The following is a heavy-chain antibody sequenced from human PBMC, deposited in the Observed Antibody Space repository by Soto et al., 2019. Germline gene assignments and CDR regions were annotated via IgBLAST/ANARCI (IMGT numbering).Heavy chain of an antibody. CDR1: GGSISTSNW. D-gene: IGHD1-1*01. CDR2: IYYSGRT. CDR3: ARRPVACTSWFDS. Sequence: SETLSLTCAVSGGSISTSNWWNWVRQPTGKGLEWIGEIYYSGRTNFNPSLKSRVTISIDKSKNQVSLRLSSVTAADTAVYSCARRPVACTSWFDSWGQGIQVTVSS. V-gene: IGHV4-4*02. J-gene: IGHJ5*01.